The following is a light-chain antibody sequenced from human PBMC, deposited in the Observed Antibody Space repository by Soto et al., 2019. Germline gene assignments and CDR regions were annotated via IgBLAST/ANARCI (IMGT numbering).Light chain of an antibody. CDR3: SSYTRSSTVL. J-gene: IGLJ2*01. V-gene: IGLV2-14*03. Sequence: QSALTQPASVSGSPGQSITISCIGTSNDVGSYNFVSWYQKHPNTAPRLIIYDVSNRPSGVSNRFSGSKSDNTASLTISGLQAEDGADYYCSSYTRSSTVLFGGGTKLTVL. CDR2: DVS. CDR1: SNDVGSYNF.